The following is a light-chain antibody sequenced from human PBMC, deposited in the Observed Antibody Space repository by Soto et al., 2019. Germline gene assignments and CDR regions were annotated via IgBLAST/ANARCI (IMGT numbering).Light chain of an antibody. CDR2: YDS. CDR1: NIGSKS. V-gene: IGLV3-21*04. Sequence: SYELTQPPSVSVAPGKTARITCGGNNIGSKSVHWYQQKPGQAPVLVIYYDSDRPSGIPERFSGSNSGNTATLTISRVEAGDEADYYCQVWDSSSDHLVFGGGTKLT. J-gene: IGLJ2*01. CDR3: QVWDSSSDHLV.